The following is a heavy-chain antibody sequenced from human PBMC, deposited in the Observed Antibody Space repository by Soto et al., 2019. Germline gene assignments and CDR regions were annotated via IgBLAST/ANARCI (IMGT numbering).Heavy chain of an antibody. Sequence: GGSLRLSCAASGFAVNSNYINWVRQAPGKGLEWVSIIYFAGDTFYADSVKGRFSISRDNSKNTVYLQMNSLRAEDTAVYYCARDRGYSSSGPYYYYGMDVWGQGTTVTVSS. CDR2: IYFAGDT. D-gene: IGHD6-13*01. CDR3: ARDRGYSSSGPYYYYGMDV. CDR1: GFAVNSNY. V-gene: IGHV3-53*01. J-gene: IGHJ6*02.